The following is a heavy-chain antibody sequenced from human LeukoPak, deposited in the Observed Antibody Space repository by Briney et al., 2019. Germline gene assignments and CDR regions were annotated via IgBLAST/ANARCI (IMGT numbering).Heavy chain of an antibody. J-gene: IGHJ6*02. CDR2: ISYDGSNK. CDR3: ASLWSAVAGSAGMDV. CDR1: GFTFSSYT. Sequence: PGRSLRLSCAASGFTFSSYTMRWVRQAPGKGLEWVAVISYDGSNKYYTDSVKGRFTISRDNSKNTLYLQMNSLRAEDTAVYYCASLWSAVAGSAGMDVWGQGTTVTVSS. D-gene: IGHD6-19*01. V-gene: IGHV3-30-3*01.